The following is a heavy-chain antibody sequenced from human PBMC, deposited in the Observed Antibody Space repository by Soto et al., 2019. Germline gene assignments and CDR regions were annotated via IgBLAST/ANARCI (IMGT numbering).Heavy chain of an antibody. CDR1: GYTFTDFY. D-gene: IGHD5-12*01. Sequence: QVQLVQSGAEVKKPGASVKLSCKASGYTFTDFYMHWVRQAPGQGLVWKGRINPSGGSTSYAQKFQGRVTMTRDTSTSTVYMEFSSLRSEDTAVYYCAGGVRGYSAYVPGYWGQGTLVAVSS. J-gene: IGHJ4*02. CDR2: INPSGGST. V-gene: IGHV1-46*01. CDR3: AGGVRGYSAYVPGY.